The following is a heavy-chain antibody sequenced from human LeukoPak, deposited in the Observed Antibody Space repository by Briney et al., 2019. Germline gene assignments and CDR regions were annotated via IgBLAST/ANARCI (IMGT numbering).Heavy chain of an antibody. CDR3: AKAYYDFWSGYVD. Sequence: GGSLRLSCAASGFTFSSYGMHWVRQAPGKGLEWVAFIRYDGSNKYYADSVKGRFTISRDNSKNTPYLQMNSLRAEDTAVYYCAKAYYDFWSGYVDWGQGTLVTVSS. J-gene: IGHJ4*02. CDR1: GFTFSSYG. D-gene: IGHD3-3*01. CDR2: IRYDGSNK. V-gene: IGHV3-30*02.